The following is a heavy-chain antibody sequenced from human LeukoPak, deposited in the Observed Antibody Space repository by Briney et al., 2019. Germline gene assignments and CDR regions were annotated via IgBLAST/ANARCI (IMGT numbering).Heavy chain of an antibody. D-gene: IGHD2-15*01. J-gene: IGHJ6*02. CDR1: GFTVSSNY. CDR3: ARDGALVVAASGDYYGMDV. Sequence: GGSLRLSCAASGFTVSSNYMSWVRQAPGKGLEWVSVIYSGGSTYYADSVRGRFTISRDNSKNTLYLQMNSLRAEDTAVYYCARDGALVVAASGDYYGMDVWGQGTTVTVSS. CDR2: IYSGGST. V-gene: IGHV3-53*01.